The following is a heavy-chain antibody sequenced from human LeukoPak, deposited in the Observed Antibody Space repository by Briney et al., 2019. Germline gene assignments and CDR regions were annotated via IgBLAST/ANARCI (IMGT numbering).Heavy chain of an antibody. J-gene: IGHJ4*02. CDR1: GGTFSSYA. D-gene: IGHD6-13*01. CDR3: ARDAAAAGTLDFGY. V-gene: IGHV1-69*06. Sequence: SVKVSCKATGGTFSSYAISWERQAPGQGLEWIVGIIPIFGTANYAQKFQGRVTITADKSTSTAYMELSSLRSEDTAVYYCARDAAAAGTLDFGYWGQGTLVTVSS. CDR2: IIPIFGTA.